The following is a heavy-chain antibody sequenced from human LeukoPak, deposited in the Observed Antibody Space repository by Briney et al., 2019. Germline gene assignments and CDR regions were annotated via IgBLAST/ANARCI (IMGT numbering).Heavy chain of an antibody. J-gene: IGHJ4*02. CDR1: GYTFTSYG. Sequence: ASVTVSFKASGYTFTSYGISWVRQAPGQGLEWMGWISAYNGNTNFAQKLQGRITMTTDTSTSTAYMELRSLRSDDTAVYYCARDSSIAARPALRPLDYWGQGTLVTVSS. CDR2: ISAYNGNT. V-gene: IGHV1-18*01. D-gene: IGHD6-6*01. CDR3: ARDSSIAARPALRPLDY.